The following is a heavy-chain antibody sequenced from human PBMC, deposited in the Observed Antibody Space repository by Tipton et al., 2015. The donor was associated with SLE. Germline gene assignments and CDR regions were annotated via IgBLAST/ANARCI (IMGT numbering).Heavy chain of an antibody. CDR2: INPNSGNT. D-gene: IGHD3-10*01. CDR1: GYTFTNFY. V-gene: IGHV1-2*02. J-gene: IGHJ3*02. CDR3: ARWSHYPINAFDM. Sequence: QLVQSGAEVKKPGASVKVSCKASGYTFTNFYIYWVRQAPGQGLEWMGWINPNSGNTKSAQNFQGRVTMTADTSISTADMELSRLRSDDTAVYFCARWSHYPINAFDMWGQGTLITVSS.